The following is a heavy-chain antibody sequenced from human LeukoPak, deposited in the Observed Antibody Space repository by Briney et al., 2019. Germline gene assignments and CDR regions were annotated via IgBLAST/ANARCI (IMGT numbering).Heavy chain of an antibody. D-gene: IGHD1-26*01. CDR3: GRDRGRVGATIT. CDR2: IKQDESEK. V-gene: IGHV3-7*01. CDR1: GFTFSDYW. J-gene: IGHJ4*02. Sequence: GGSLRLPCAAYGFTFSDYWMSWVRQAPGKGLEWVANIKQDESEKYYVDSVKGRFTISRDNAKNSLYLQMNSLRAEDTAVYYCGRDRGRVGATITWGQGTLVIVSS.